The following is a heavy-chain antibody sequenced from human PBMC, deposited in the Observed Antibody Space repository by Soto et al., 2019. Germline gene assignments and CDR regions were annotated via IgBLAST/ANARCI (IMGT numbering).Heavy chain of an antibody. CDR3: ARWDFYYYGSGSYIY. D-gene: IGHD3-10*01. J-gene: IGHJ4*02. CDR2: TRNKANSYTT. Sequence: GGSLRLSCAASGFTFSDHYMDWVRQAPGKGLEWVGRTRNKANSYTTEYAASVKGRFTISRDDSKNSLYLQMNSLKTEDTAVYYCARWDFYYYGSGSYIYWGQGTLVTVSS. CDR1: GFTFSDHY. V-gene: IGHV3-72*01.